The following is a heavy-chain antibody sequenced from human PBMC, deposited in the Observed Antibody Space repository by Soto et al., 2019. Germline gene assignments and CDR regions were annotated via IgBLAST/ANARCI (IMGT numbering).Heavy chain of an antibody. CDR1: GCSISSGGYS. Sequence: SEPLPLTSGVSGCSISSGGYSWIWLPPPPGKGREWFGCIFHSGSPNYTPPLKSRVTISVDTSKNQFSLKLSSVTAADTAVYYCARMGVLWFGDRLGMDVWGKGPTVTVSS. CDR2: IFHSGSP. J-gene: IGHJ6*04. D-gene: IGHD3-10*01. V-gene: IGHV4-61*08. CDR3: ARMGVLWFGDRLGMDV.